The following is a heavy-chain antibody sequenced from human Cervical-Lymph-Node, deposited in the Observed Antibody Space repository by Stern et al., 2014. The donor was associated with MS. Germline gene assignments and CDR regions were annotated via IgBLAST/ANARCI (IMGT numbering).Heavy chain of an antibody. Sequence: QVQLVQSGAEVKKPGSSVKVSCKASGGTFSNYAISWVRQAPGQGLAWMGGIIPIFGTANYAQKFQGRVTITADESTSTAYMELSSLRSEDTALYYCARGWSYDILTAYSYWGQGTLVTVSS. J-gene: IGHJ4*02. CDR2: IIPIFGTA. V-gene: IGHV1-69*12. D-gene: IGHD3-9*01. CDR1: GGTFSNYA. CDR3: ARGWSYDILTAYSY.